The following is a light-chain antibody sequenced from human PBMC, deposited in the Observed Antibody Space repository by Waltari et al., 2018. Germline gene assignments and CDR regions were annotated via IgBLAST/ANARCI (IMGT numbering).Light chain of an antibody. J-gene: IGLJ1*01. V-gene: IGLV2-23*02. CDR2: EVP. CDR1: SSDVADYSL. Sequence: SALTQPASVSGSPGQSITISCTESSSDVADYSLLSWYHHHPGGAPKLLIYEVPKRPSGVSSRFSGARSGTPASLSFAVVHAEDEGDYYCCAFAGYGVYVFGSGTHVAVL. CDR3: CAFAGYGVYV.